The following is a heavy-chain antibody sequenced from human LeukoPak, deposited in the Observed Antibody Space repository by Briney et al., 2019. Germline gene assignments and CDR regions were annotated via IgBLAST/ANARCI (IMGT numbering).Heavy chain of an antibody. Sequence: GGSLRLSCAASGFTFSSYGMHWVRQAPGKGLEWVAVISYDGSNKYYADSVKGRFTISRDNSKNTLYLQMNSLRAEDTAVYYCASPVLDDILTDDALDIWGQGTMVTVSS. CDR1: GFTFSSYG. V-gene: IGHV3-30*03. D-gene: IGHD3-9*01. CDR2: ISYDGSNK. J-gene: IGHJ3*02. CDR3: ASPVLDDILTDDALDI.